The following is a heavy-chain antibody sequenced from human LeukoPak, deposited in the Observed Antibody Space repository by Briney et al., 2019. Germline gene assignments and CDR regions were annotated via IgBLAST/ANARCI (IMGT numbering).Heavy chain of an antibody. CDR2: INHSGST. CDR1: GGSFSGYY. J-gene: IGHJ5*02. D-gene: IGHD5-18*01. CDR3: ARGRRRGYSRNWFDP. Sequence: TSSETLPLTCAVYGGSFSGYYWSWIRQPPGKGLEWIGEINHSGSTNYNPSLKSRVTISVDTSKNQFSLKLSSVTAADTAVYYCARGRRRGYSRNWFDPWGQGTLVTVSS. V-gene: IGHV4-34*01.